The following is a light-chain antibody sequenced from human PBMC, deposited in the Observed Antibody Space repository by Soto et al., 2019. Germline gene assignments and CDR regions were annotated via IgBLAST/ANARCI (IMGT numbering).Light chain of an antibody. V-gene: IGKV3-11*01. CDR3: QQCGNWPLT. Sequence: EIVLIQSPATLSLSLGERATLSCRASQGVSSYLAWYQQKPGQAPRLLIYDASNRATGIPARFSGSGSGTDFTLTISSLEPEDFAVYYCQQCGNWPLTFGGGTKVDIK. J-gene: IGKJ4*01. CDR1: QGVSSY. CDR2: DAS.